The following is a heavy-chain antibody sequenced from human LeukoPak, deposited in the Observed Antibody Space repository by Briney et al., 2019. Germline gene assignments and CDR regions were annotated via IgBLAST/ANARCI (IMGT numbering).Heavy chain of an antibody. V-gene: IGHV5-51*01. J-gene: IGHJ4*02. D-gene: IGHD3-3*01. CDR2: IYPGDSDT. Sequence: GESLKISCKGSGYSFITYWIGWVRQMPGKGLEWMVIIYPGDSDTRYSPSFQGQVTISADKSISTAYLQWSSLKASDTAMYYCARSHGYYVSSPSHAFDYWCQGTLVTVSS. CDR1: GYSFITYW. CDR3: ARSHGYYVSSPSHAFDY.